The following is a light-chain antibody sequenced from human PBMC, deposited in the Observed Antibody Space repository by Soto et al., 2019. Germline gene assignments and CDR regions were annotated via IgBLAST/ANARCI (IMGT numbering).Light chain of an antibody. Sequence: DIQMTQSPSSLSASVGDRVTITCRASQGLSNYLAWYQQKPGKVPKLLIYAASTLQSGVPSRFSGSGSGTDFTLTISSLQPEDVATYYCQQYNGYSRTFGQGTKVDIK. CDR1: QGLSNY. CDR3: QQYNGYSRT. V-gene: IGKV1-27*01. J-gene: IGKJ1*01. CDR2: AAS.